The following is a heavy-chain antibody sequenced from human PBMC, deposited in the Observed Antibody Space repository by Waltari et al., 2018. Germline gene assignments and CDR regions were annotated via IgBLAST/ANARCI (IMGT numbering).Heavy chain of an antibody. V-gene: IGHV4-38-2*01. J-gene: IGHJ5*02. CDR2: IYHSGST. CDR3: ARARSYMVRGVPRSWWFDP. CDR1: GYSISSGYY. Sequence: QVQLQESGPGLVKPSENLSLTCAVSGYSISSGYYWGWIRQPPGKGLEWIGSIYHSGSTYYNPSLKSRVTISVDTSKNQFSLKLSSVTAADTAVYYCARARSYMVRGVPRSWWFDPWGQGTLVTVSS. D-gene: IGHD3-10*01.